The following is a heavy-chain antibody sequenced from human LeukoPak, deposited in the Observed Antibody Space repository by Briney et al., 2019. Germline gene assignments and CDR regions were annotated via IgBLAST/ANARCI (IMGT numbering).Heavy chain of an antibody. D-gene: IGHD3-22*01. CDR1: GVSISRISYY. CDR3: ARQYYYDSSGYLD. CDR2: IYHSGST. Sequence: PSETLSLTCTVSGVSISRISYYWGWIRQPPGKGLEWIGSIYHSGSTYYNPSLKSRITISVDTSKNKFSLKLTSVTAADTAVYYCARQYYYDSSGYLDWGQGTLVTVSS. J-gene: IGHJ4*02. V-gene: IGHV4-39*07.